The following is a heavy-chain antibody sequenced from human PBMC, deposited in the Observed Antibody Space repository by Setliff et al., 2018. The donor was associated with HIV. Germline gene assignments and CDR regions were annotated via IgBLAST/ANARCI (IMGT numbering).Heavy chain of an antibody. CDR3: ATVDGTRYLDY. V-gene: IGHV4-4*02. Sequence: PSETLSLTCTVSNDSINYQYWWTWVRQPPGKGLEWIGEIYHSEYTNYNASLKSRVSMSVDKSKNQFSLELTSVTAADTAVYYCATVDGTRYLDYWGQGKLVTVSS. D-gene: IGHD1-1*01. J-gene: IGHJ4*02. CDR1: NDSINYQYW. CDR2: IYHSEYT.